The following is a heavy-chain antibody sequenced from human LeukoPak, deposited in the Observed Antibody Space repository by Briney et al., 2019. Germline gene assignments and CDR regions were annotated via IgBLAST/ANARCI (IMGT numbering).Heavy chain of an antibody. J-gene: IGHJ3*02. CDR3: ATGITMVRGDAFDI. V-gene: IGHV4-34*01. CDR2: INHSGST. CDR1: GGSFSGYY. D-gene: IGHD3-10*01. Sequence: PSETLSLTCAVYGGSFSGYYWSWIRQPPGKGLEWIGEINHSGSTNYNPSLKSRVTISVDTSKNQFSLKLSSVTAADTAVSYCATGITMVRGDAFDIWGQGTMVTVSS.